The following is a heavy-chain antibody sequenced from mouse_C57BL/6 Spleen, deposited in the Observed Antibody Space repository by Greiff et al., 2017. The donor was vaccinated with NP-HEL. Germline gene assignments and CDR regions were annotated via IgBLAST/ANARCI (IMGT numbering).Heavy chain of an antibody. Sequence: EVKVVESGGGLVQPGGSLSLSCAASGFTFTDYYMSWVRQPPGKALEWLGFIRHKANGYTTEYSASVKGRFTISRDNSQSILYLQMNALRAEDSATYYCARYGYSNSFAYWGQGTLVTVSA. CDR3: ARYGYSNSFAY. D-gene: IGHD2-5*01. J-gene: IGHJ3*01. V-gene: IGHV7-3*01. CDR2: IRHKANGYTT. CDR1: GFTFTDYY.